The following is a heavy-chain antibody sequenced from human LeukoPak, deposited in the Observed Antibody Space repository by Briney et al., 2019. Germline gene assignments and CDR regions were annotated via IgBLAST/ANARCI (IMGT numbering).Heavy chain of an antibody. Sequence: KSGGSLRLSCAASGFTFSSYAMMWVRQAPGKGLEWVSSIDSTSSFIYYADSLKGRFTVSRDNAKNSLYLQMNRLRAEDTAVYYCARDFCDHWGQGTLVTVSS. CDR2: IDSTSSFI. CDR1: GFTFSSYA. CDR3: ARDFCDH. V-gene: IGHV3-21*01. J-gene: IGHJ5*02. D-gene: IGHD3-3*01.